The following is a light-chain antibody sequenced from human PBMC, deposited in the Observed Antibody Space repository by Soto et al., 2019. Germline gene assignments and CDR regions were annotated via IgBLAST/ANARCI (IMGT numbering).Light chain of an antibody. CDR2: DAF. V-gene: IGKV1-5*01. CDR1: QSISSW. J-gene: IGKJ2*01. Sequence: DIQMTQSPSTLSASVGDRVTITCRASQSISSWLAWYQQKPGKAPKLLMYDAFSLESGVPSRFSGSGSGTEFTLTITSLQPDDFATYYCQQYDSFSPYTFGQGTKLEI. CDR3: QQYDSFSPYT.